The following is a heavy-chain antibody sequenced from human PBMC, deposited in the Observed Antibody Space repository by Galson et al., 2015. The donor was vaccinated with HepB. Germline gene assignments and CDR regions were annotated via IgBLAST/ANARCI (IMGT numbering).Heavy chain of an antibody. Sequence: SVKVSCKASGYTFTGYAIRWVRQAPGQGLEWMGRINPNSGATNEAQTFQGRVSMTRATSISTAYMELSRLRSGDTVVYYCAREGSWYNAFDNWGQGTMVTVSS. D-gene: IGHD6-13*01. V-gene: IGHV1-2*05. CDR1: GYTFTGYA. CDR2: INPNSGAT. J-gene: IGHJ3*02. CDR3: AREGSWYNAFDN.